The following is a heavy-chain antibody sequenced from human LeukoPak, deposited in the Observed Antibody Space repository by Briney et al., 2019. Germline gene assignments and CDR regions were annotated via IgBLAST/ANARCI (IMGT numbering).Heavy chain of an antibody. Sequence: LTGGSLRLSCAASGFTFSNYAMSWVCQAPGKGLEWVSAITGSGGNTYYADSVKGRFTISRDNSKNTVFLQMNSLRAEDTAVYYCAKWGDYDVLTGYYVSDYWGQGTLVTVSS. V-gene: IGHV3-23*01. CDR3: AKWGDYDVLTGYYVSDY. CDR1: GFTFSNYA. CDR2: ITGSGGNT. D-gene: IGHD3-9*01. J-gene: IGHJ4*02.